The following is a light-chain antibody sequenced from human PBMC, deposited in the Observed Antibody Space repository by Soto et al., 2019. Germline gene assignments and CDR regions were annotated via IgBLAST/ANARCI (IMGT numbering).Light chain of an antibody. CDR1: QSISSY. Sequence: DIQMTQSPSSLSASVEDRVIITCRASQSISSYLNWYQQKPGKAPKLLIYAASSLQSGVPSRFSGSGSGTDFTLTISSLQPEDFATYYCQQSYSTPLTFGGGTKVETK. J-gene: IGKJ4*01. V-gene: IGKV1-39*01. CDR3: QQSYSTPLT. CDR2: AAS.